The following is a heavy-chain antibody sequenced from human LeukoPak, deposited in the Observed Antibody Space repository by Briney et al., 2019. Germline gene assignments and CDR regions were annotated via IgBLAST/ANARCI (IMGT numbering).Heavy chain of an antibody. V-gene: IGHV1-69*05. CDR3: ARDRATTVTKSFAFDI. Sequence: SVKVSCKASGGTFSNYAISWVRQAPGQGLEWMGGIIPMFGTANYAQKFQGRVTITTDESTSTAYMELSSLRSEDTAVYYCARDRATTVTKSFAFDIWGQGTMVAVSS. D-gene: IGHD4-17*01. J-gene: IGHJ3*02. CDR1: GGTFSNYA. CDR2: IIPMFGTA.